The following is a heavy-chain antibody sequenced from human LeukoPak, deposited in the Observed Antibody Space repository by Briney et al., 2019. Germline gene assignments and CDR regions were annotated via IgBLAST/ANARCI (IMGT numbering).Heavy chain of an antibody. J-gene: IGHJ6*04. CDR3: ARTYYDILTGYYRYYYYYGMDV. V-gene: IGHV1-69*06. CDR2: IIPIFGKA. CDR1: GGTFSSYA. Sequence: SVKVSCKASGGTFSSYAISWVRQAPGQGLEWMGGIIPIFGKANYAQKFQGRVTITADKSTSTAYMELSSLRSEDTAVYYCARTYYDILTGYYRYYYYYGMDVWGKGTTVTVSS. D-gene: IGHD3-9*01.